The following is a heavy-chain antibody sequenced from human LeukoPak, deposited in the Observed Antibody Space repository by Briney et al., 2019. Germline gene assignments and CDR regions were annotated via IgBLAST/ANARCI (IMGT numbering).Heavy chain of an antibody. CDR3: AKDHASSWYSLIHKYFQH. D-gene: IGHD6-13*01. CDR2: ISGSGGST. J-gene: IGHJ1*01. V-gene: IGHV3-23*01. CDR1: GFTFSSYG. Sequence: GGSLRLSCAASGFTFSSYGMNWVRQAPGKGLEWVSAISGSGGSTYYADSVKGRFTISRDNSKNTLYLQMNSLRAEDTAVYYCAKDHASSWYSLIHKYFQHWGQGTLVTVSS.